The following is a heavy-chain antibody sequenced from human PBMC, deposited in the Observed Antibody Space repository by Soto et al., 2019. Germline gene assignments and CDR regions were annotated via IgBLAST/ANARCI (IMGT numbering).Heavy chain of an antibody. Sequence: QVQLVQSGAEVKKPGASVKVSCKASGYTFTSYDINWVRQATGQGLEWMGWMNPNSGNTGYAQKFQGRVTMTRNTSISTAYMELSSLRSEDTAVHYCARGFWGSSSWPVGYYYYYMDVWGKGTTVTVSS. CDR2: MNPNSGNT. CDR3: ARGFWGSSSWPVGYYYYYMDV. CDR1: GYTFTSYD. D-gene: IGHD6-6*01. V-gene: IGHV1-8*01. J-gene: IGHJ6*03.